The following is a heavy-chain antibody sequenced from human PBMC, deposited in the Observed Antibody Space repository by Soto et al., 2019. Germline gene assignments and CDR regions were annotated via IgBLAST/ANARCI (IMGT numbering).Heavy chain of an antibody. V-gene: IGHV3-15*07. J-gene: IGHJ6*02. CDR2: IKSKTDGGTT. CDR3: TTMMISVGVVDEQQYYYYGMDV. D-gene: IGHD3-3*01. CDR1: GFTFSNAW. Sequence: EVQLVESGGGLVKPGGSLRLSCAASGFTFSNAWMNWVRQAPGKGLEWVGRIKSKTDGGTTDYAAPVKGRFTISRDDSNTTLYLQMSMLKADAAVYYYSTTMMISVGVVDEQQYYYYGMDVWGQGTTVTVSS.